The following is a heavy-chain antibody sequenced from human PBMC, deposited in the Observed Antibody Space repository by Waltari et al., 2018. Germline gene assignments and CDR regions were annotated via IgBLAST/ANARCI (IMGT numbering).Heavy chain of an antibody. CDR2: INCNNGDR. CDR1: GYTFSGYY. J-gene: IGHJ3*02. V-gene: IGHV1-2*02. Sequence: QVQLVQSGAEVKKPGASVKVSRKASGYTFSGYYIHWVRQAPGQGLEWIGWINCNNGDRKYAQKFQGRVTMTRDTPISTAYMDLSGLISDDTAVYYCVREQQLVPYTDEAFDIWGQGTVVTVSS. CDR3: VREQQLVPYTDEAFDI. D-gene: IGHD6-13*01.